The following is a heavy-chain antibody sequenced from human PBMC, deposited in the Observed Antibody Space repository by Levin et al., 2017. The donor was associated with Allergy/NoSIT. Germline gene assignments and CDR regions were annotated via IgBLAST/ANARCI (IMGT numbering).Heavy chain of an antibody. Sequence: GASVKVSCKGSGYSFTSYWISWVRQMPGKGLEWMGRIDPSDSYTNYSPSFQGHVTISADKSISTAYLQWSSLKASDTAMYYCASLAFHVSGWLNWFDPWGQGTLVTVSS. V-gene: IGHV5-10-1*01. CDR2: IDPSDSYT. CDR3: ASLAFHVSGWLNWFDP. J-gene: IGHJ5*02. CDR1: GYSFTSYW. D-gene: IGHD6-19*01.